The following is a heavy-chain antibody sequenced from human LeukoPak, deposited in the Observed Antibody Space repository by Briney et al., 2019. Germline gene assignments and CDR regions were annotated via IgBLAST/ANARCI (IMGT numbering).Heavy chain of an antibody. CDR3: AKGHDYGDYDY. Sequence: GWSLRLSCAASGFTFSSYGMHWVRQAPGKGLEWVAVISYDGSNKYYADSVKGRFTISRDNSKNTLYLQMNSLRAEDTAVYYCAKGHDYGDYDYWGQGTLVTVSS. D-gene: IGHD4-17*01. J-gene: IGHJ4*02. CDR1: GFTFSSYG. V-gene: IGHV3-30*18. CDR2: ISYDGSNK.